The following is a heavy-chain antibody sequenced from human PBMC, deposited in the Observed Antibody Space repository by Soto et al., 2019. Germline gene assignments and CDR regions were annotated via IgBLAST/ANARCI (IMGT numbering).Heavy chain of an antibody. CDR2: IIPIFATV. J-gene: IGHJ4*02. Sequence: QVQLVQSGSEVKKPGSSVKVSCKASGGSFSSNPISWVRQAPGQGLEWMAGIIPIFATVHYAQKFQGRVTITADESTSTAYMELTRLRSEDTAVYFCARGGRAYSSGPPYYFDYWGQGTLVTVSS. CDR1: GGSFSSNP. V-gene: IGHV1-69*01. D-gene: IGHD5-18*01. CDR3: ARGGRAYSSGPPYYFDY.